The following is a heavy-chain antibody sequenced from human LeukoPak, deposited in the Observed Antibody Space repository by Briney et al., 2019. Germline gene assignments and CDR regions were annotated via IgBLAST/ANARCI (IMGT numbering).Heavy chain of an antibody. CDR3: ARVVVVGVIDY. V-gene: IGHV4-39*01. D-gene: IGHD2-2*01. Sequence: SETLSLICNVSGGPLSSISYHWGWIRQPPGKGLEWIGSSYSRGSTYYNPSLKSRVAISVNTSKNQFSLKVIAVTAADTAVYYCARVVVVGVIDYWGQGTLVTVSS. J-gene: IGHJ4*02. CDR1: GGPLSSISYH. CDR2: SYSRGST.